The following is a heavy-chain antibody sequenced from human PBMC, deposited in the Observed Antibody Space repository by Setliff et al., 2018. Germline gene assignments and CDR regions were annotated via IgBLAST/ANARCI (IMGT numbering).Heavy chain of an antibody. CDR2: INPHGSEK. V-gene: IGHV3-7*01. D-gene: IGHD3-10*01. CDR1: GFTFRIYW. J-gene: IGHJ4*02. Sequence: QPGGSLRLSCSASGFTFRIYWMSWVRQVPGKGLEWLASINPHGSEKYYADSVKGRFTISRDNAKNSLSLQMNNLRTEDTAVYYCFGAGTCSYWGQGTLVTVSS. CDR3: FGAGTCSY.